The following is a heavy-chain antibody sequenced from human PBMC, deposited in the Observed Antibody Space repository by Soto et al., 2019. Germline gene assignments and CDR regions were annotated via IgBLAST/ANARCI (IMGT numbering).Heavy chain of an antibody. J-gene: IGHJ3*02. D-gene: IGHD1-20*01. CDR2: MNPNSGKT. CDR1: GYTFTYYD. V-gene: IGHV1-8*01. CDR3: ARAIITDTFDI. Sequence: QVQLVQSGAEVKKPGASVKVSCKTSGYTFTYYDINWVRQATGQGLEWMGWMNPNSGKTRYAQNFQRRVTMTRNTSIGTAYMELSSLTSEDTAVYFCARAIITDTFDIWGQGTMVTVSS.